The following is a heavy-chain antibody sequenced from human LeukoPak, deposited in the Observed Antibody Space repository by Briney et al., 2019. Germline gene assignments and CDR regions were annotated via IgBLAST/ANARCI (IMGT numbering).Heavy chain of an antibody. CDR2: IYHSGST. CDR1: GYSISSGYY. J-gene: IGHJ4*02. Sequence: SETLSLTXTVSGYSISSGYYWDWIRQPPGKGLERIGSIYHSGSTYYNPSLKSRVTISVDTSKNQFSLKLSSVTAADTAVYYCARNMVRGVIINYWGQGTLVTVSS. CDR3: ARNMVRGVIINY. V-gene: IGHV4-38-2*02. D-gene: IGHD3-10*01.